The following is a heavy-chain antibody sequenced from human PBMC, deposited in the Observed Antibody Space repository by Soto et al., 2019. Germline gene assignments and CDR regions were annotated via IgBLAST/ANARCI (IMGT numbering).Heavy chain of an antibody. CDR1: GFTVSNNY. V-gene: IGHV3-53*01. CDR2: IYSGGYT. D-gene: IGHD3-10*01. Sequence: EVQLVESGGGLIQPGGSLRLSCAVSGFTVSNNYMSWVRQAPGKGLEGVSVIYSGGYTAYGDSVKGRFTISRDNSKNTIYLQMISREAHDPAVFSGATPRGGGDYWGQGTLVTVSS. J-gene: IGHJ4*02. CDR3: ATPRGGGDY.